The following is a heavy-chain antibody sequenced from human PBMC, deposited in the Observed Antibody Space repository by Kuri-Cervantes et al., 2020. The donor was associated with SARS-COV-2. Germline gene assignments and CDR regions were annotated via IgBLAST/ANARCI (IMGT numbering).Heavy chain of an antibody. V-gene: IGHV1-69*04. D-gene: IGHD6-19*01. CDR3: ARGKGGYSSGSFDY. CDR2: IIPILGTA. Sequence: SVKVSCKASGGTFSSYAISWVRQAPGQGLEWMGRIIPILGTANYAQKFQGRVMITADKSTSTAYMELSSLRSEDTAVYYCARGKGGYSSGSFDYWGQGTLVTVSS. CDR1: GGTFSSYA. J-gene: IGHJ4*02.